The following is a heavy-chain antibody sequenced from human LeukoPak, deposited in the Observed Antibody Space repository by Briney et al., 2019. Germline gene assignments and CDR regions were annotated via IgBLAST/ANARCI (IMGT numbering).Heavy chain of an antibody. CDR3: AREDVVVVAATIQYFQH. D-gene: IGHD2-15*01. V-gene: IGHV1-2*02. CDR1: GYTFTGYY. CDR2: INPNSGGT. Sequence: ASVKVSCKASGYTFTGYYMHWVRQAPGQGLEWMGWINPNSGGTNYAQKFQGRVTMTRDTSISTAYMELSRLRSDDRAVYYCAREDVVVVAATIQYFQHWGQGTLVTVSS. J-gene: IGHJ1*01.